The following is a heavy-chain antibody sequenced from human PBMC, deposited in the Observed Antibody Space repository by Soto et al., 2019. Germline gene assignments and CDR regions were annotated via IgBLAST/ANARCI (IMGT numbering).Heavy chain of an antibody. V-gene: IGHV4-59*01. CDR2: IYYSGST. CDR3: ARAGGYSYALDYYFDY. D-gene: IGHD5-18*01. J-gene: IGHJ4*02. Sequence: SETLSLTCTVSGGSISSYYWSWIRQPPGKGLEWIGYIYYSGSTNYNPSLKSRVTISVDTSKNQFSLKLSSVTAADTAVYYCARAGGYSYALDYYFDYWGQGTLVTVSS. CDR1: GGSISSYY.